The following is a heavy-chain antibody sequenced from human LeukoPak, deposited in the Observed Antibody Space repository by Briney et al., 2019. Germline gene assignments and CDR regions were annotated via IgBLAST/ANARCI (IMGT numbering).Heavy chain of an antibody. V-gene: IGHV4-39*07. CDR2: IFHSGNT. Sequence: SETLSLTCTVSGGSISSGSYDWGWLRQPPGKGLEWIGTIFHSGNTYYNPSLKSRVTISLDTSKNQFSLRLTSLTAADTAMYYCARDSYAASPPIWGQGTMVTVSS. CDR3: ARDSYAASPPI. CDR1: GGSISSGSYD. J-gene: IGHJ3*02. D-gene: IGHD2-2*01.